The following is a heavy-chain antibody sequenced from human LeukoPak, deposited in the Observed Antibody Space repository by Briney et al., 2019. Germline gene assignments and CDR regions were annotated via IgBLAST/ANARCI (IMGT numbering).Heavy chain of an antibody. Sequence: SETLSLTCTVSGVSISSGSYYWRWIRQPAGKGLEWIGRIYTSGSTNYNPSLKSRVTISVDTSKNQFSLKLSSVTAADAVVYDCARDFIVRGVIPYNWGQGTLVIVSS. CDR1: GVSISSGSYY. J-gene: IGHJ4*02. D-gene: IGHD3-10*01. V-gene: IGHV4-61*02. CDR3: ARDFIVRGVIPYN. CDR2: IYTSGST.